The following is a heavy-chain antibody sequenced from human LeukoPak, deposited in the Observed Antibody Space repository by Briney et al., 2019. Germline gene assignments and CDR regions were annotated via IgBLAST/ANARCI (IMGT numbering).Heavy chain of an antibody. Sequence: GGSLRLSCAASGFTLDDYAMHWVRQAPGKGLEWVSLISWDGAWTYYTDSVKGRFTVSRDNSKNSLYLQMNSLRDEDTALYYCARDRVDDYFFFDFWGQGTLVTVSS. CDR3: ARDRVDDYFFFDF. CDR1: GFTLDDYA. J-gene: IGHJ4*02. D-gene: IGHD2/OR15-2a*01. CDR2: ISWDGAWT. V-gene: IGHV3-43D*04.